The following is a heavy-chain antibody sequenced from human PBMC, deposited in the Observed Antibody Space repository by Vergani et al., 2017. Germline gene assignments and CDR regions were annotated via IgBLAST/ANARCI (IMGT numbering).Heavy chain of an antibody. CDR3: AKHICLQLSYGMDV. Sequence: VQLQQWGAGLLKPSETLSLTCAVYGGSFSGYYWSWIRQPPGKGLDWVSAISGSGVSTYYADSVKGRFSISRDNSKNTLYLQMNSLRAEATAVYYCAKHICLQLSYGMDVWGQGTTVTVSS. CDR1: GGSFSGYY. J-gene: IGHJ6*02. V-gene: IGHV3-23*01. CDR2: ISGSGVST. D-gene: IGHD2-21*01.